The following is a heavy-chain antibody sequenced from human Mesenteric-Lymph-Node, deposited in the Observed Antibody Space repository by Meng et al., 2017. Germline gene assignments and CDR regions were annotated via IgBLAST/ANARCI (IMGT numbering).Heavy chain of an antibody. Sequence: ASVKVSCKASGYTFTGYYMHWVRQAPGQGLEWMGWINPNSGGTNYAQKFQGRVTMTRDTSISTDYMEMSGLKSDDTAVYYCAKTTVAAGPYFDYWGQGTLVTVSS. V-gene: IGHV1-2*02. CDR3: AKTTVAAGPYFDY. CDR1: GYTFTGYY. J-gene: IGHJ4*02. CDR2: INPNSGGT. D-gene: IGHD4-23*01.